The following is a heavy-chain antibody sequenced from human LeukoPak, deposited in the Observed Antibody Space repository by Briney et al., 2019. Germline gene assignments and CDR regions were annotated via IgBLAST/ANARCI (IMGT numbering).Heavy chain of an antibody. CDR2: ISYDGSNK. J-gene: IGHJ1*01. CDR1: GFTFSSYG. Sequence: PGGSLRLSCAASGFTFSSYGMHWVRQAPGKGLEWVAVISYDGSNKYYADSVKGRFTISRDNSKNTLYLQMNSLRAEDTAVYYCANQAVKYYYDSSGYLSNEYFQHWGQGTLVTVSS. V-gene: IGHV3-30*18. CDR3: ANQAVKYYYDSSGYLSNEYFQH. D-gene: IGHD3-22*01.